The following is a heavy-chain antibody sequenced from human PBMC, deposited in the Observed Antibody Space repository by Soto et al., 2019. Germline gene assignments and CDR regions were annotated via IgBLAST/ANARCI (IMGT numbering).Heavy chain of an antibody. CDR3: ARGVDSWSGYLF. D-gene: IGHD3-3*01. CDR2: IHHSGST. V-gene: IGHV4-34*01. Sequence: WETLSLTCALYGGSFDGYYWSWSRQSPGKGLEWIGEIHHSGSTKYNPSLKRRVSLSVDTSTKQFSLKMTSMTAADRGVYYCARGVDSWSGYLFWGQGTPVTVSS. CDR1: GGSFDGYY. J-gene: IGHJ4*02.